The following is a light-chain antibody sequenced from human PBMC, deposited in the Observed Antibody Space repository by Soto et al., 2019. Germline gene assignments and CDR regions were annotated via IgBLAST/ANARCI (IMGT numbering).Light chain of an antibody. CDR1: SSDVGSYNL. CDR3: RSYAGSDMFV. J-gene: IGLJ1*01. CDR2: EGS. V-gene: IGLV2-23*01. Sequence: QSALTQPASVSGSPGQSITISCTGTSSDVGSYNLVSWYQQHPGKAPKLMIYEGSKRPTGVSNRFSGSKSANTASLTISGLQPEDEAEYYCRSYAGSDMFVFGTGTKLTVL.